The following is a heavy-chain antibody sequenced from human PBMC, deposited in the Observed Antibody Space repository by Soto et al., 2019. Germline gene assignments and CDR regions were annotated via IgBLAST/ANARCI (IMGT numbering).Heavy chain of an antibody. J-gene: IGHJ3*02. CDR3: AKSTGIAVPRGAFDI. Sequence: SETLSLTCTVSGGSISSYYWRWIRQPAGKGLEWIGRIYTSGSTNYNPSLKSRVTMSVDTSKNQFSLKLSSVTAADTAVYYCAKSTGIAVPRGAFDIWGQGTMVTVSS. D-gene: IGHD6-19*01. CDR1: GGSISSYY. V-gene: IGHV4-4*07. CDR2: IYTSGST.